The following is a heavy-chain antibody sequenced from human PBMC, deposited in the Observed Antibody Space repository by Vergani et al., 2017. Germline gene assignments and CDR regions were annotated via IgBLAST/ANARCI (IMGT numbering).Heavy chain of an antibody. V-gene: IGHV4-34*01. D-gene: IGHD2-2*01. CDR3: ARYRRYCSSTSCPYYYYMDV. J-gene: IGHJ6*03. Sequence: QVQLQQWGAGLLKPSETLSLTCAVYGGSFSGYYWSWIRQPPGKGLEWIGKINHSGSTNYNPSLKSRVTISVDTSKNQFSLKLSSVTAADTAVYYCARYRRYCSSTSCPYYYYMDVWGKGTTVTVSS. CDR1: GGSFSGYY. CDR2: INHSGST.